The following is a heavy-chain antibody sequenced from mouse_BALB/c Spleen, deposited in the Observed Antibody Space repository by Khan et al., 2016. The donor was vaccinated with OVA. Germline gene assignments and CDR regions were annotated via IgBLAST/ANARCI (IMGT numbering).Heavy chain of an antibody. Sequence: QVQLKQSGPQLVRPGTSVKISCKASGYSFTTYWIHWVKQRPGQGLEWIGMIDPSDSEIRLNQKFKDRATLTVDKSSNTAYMRLSSPTSEDCAIYYCTRKGDYGAWFAYWGRGTLVAVSA. D-gene: IGHD2-4*01. CDR1: GYSFTTYW. CDR3: TRKGDYGAWFAY. J-gene: IGHJ3*01. V-gene: IGHV1S127*01. CDR2: IDPSDSEI.